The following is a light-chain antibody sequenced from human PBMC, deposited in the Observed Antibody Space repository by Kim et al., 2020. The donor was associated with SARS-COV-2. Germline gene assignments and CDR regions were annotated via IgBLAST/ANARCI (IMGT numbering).Light chain of an antibody. CDR3: AAWDDSLNGHVV. J-gene: IGLJ2*01. CDR1: SSNIGSNT. V-gene: IGLV1-44*01. CDR2: SNN. Sequence: QSVLTQPPSASGTPGQMVTISCSGSSSNIGSNTVNWYQQLPGTAPKLLIYSNNQRPSGVPDRFSGSKSGTSASLAISGLQSEDEADYCCAAWDDSLNGHVVFGGGPQLTVL.